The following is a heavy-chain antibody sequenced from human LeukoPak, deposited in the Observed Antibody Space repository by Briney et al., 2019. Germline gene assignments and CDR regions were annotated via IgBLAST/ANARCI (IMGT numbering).Heavy chain of an antibody. Sequence: GGSLRLSCAASGFTVSSSYMSWVRQAPGKGLEWVAVISYDGSNKYYADSVKGRFTISRDNSKNTLYLQMNSLRAEDTAVYYCAKALEDGMDVWGQGTTVTVSS. V-gene: IGHV3-30*18. CDR2: ISYDGSNK. J-gene: IGHJ6*02. CDR1: GFTVSSSY. CDR3: AKALEDGMDV.